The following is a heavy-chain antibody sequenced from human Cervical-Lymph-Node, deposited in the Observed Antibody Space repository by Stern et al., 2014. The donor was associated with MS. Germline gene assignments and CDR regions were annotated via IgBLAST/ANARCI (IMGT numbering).Heavy chain of an antibody. D-gene: IGHD2-21*02. CDR1: GGSISSYY. CDR2: IYYSGST. Sequence: QVQLQESGPGLVKPSETLSLTCTVSGGSISSYYWSWIRQPPGKGLEWIGYIYYSGSTNYNPSLKSRVTISVDTSKNQFSLNIRSVTAADTAVYYCARWVTAIDYWYFDLWGRGTLVTVSS. V-gene: IGHV4-59*08. CDR3: ARWVTAIDYWYFDL. J-gene: IGHJ2*01.